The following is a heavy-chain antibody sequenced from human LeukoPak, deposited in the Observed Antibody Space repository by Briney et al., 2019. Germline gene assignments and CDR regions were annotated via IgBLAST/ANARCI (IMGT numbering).Heavy chain of an antibody. V-gene: IGHV4-39*07. D-gene: IGHD3-22*01. J-gene: IGHJ4*02. CDR2: LYYSGST. Sequence: SETLSLTCTVSGGSISSGRYYCGWIRQPPGKGLEWIGSLYYSGSTYYNPSLKSRVTISVDTSKNQLSLKLSSVTAADTAVYFCARSGGLWLLTYYFDYWGQGTLVTVSS. CDR3: ARSGGLWLLTYYFDY. CDR1: GGSISSGRYY.